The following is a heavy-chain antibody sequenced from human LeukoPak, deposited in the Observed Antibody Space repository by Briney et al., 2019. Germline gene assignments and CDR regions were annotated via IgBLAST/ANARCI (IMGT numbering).Heavy chain of an antibody. Sequence: SQTLSLTCAISGDSVSANGAAWNWIRQSPSRGLEWLGRTYYRSKWYNDYAVSVKSRITINPDTSKNQFSLQLNSVTPEDTAVYYCARVPYYDFQADAFDIWGQGTMVTVSP. CDR2: TYYRSKWYN. CDR1: GDSVSANGAA. CDR3: ARVPYYDFQADAFDI. D-gene: IGHD3-3*01. J-gene: IGHJ3*02. V-gene: IGHV6-1*01.